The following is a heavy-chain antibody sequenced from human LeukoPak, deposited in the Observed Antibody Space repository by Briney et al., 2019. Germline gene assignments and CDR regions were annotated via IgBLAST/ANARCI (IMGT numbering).Heavy chain of an antibody. CDR1: GGTFSSYA. CDR3: ARSLRLGELSLPTRA. J-gene: IGHJ5*02. CDR2: IIPIFGTA. V-gene: IGHV1-69*13. D-gene: IGHD3-16*02. Sequence: SVKVSCKASGGTFSSYAISWVRQAPGQGLEWMGGIIPIFGTANYAQKFQGRVTITADESTSTAYMELSSLRSEDTAVYYCARSLRLGELSLPTRAWGQGTLVTVSS.